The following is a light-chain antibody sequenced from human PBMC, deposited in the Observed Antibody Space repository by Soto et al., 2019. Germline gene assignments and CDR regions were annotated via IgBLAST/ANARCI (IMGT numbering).Light chain of an antibody. CDR2: AAS. J-gene: IGKJ4*01. CDR3: QQSYSTPPLLT. CDR1: QDIRND. Sequence: PSSLSASVGDRVTITCRTSQDIRNDLAWYQQKPGKAPKLLIYAASSLQSGVPSRFSGSGSGTDFTLTISSLQPEDFATYYCQQSYSTPPLLTFGGGTKVDIK. V-gene: IGKV1-39*01.